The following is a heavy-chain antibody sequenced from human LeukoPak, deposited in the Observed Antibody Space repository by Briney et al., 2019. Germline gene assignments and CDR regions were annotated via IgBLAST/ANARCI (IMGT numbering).Heavy chain of an antibody. CDR2: TYYSPKT. Sequence: SETLSLACTVSGGSISSTSYYWGWVRLPPGKGPDWFGRTYYSPKTYSNPSLKSRVTRSADTSKTSFSLKLGAVTAAGTAVYFCVGRRAFRHWGRGTPVTVSS. CDR1: GGSISSTSYY. V-gene: IGHV4-39*02. J-gene: IGHJ1*01. D-gene: IGHD5-24*01. CDR3: VGRRAFRH.